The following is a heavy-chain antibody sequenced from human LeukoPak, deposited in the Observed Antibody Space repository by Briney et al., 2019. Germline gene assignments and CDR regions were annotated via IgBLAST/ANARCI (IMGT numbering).Heavy chain of an antibody. CDR3: ARVNTMVRGVIITRKYYFDY. V-gene: IGHV4-34*01. CDR2: INHSGST. CDR1: GGSFSGYY. D-gene: IGHD3-10*01. J-gene: IGHJ4*02. Sequence: SETLSLTCAVYGGSFSGYYWSWIRQPPGKGLEWIGEINHSGSTNYNPSLKSRVTISVDTSKNQFSLKLSSVTAADTAVYYCARVNTMVRGVIITRKYYFDYWGQGTLVTVSS.